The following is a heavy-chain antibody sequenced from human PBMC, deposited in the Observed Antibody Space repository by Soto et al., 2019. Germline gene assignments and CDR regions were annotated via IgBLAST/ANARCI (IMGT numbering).Heavy chain of an antibody. Sequence: EVQLVESGGDIVKPGGCLRLSCEASGITFVNAWMSWVRQAPGKGLEWVGHIKNKADGGAADYAAAVRGRFTISRDDSRNTLFLQMNSLEIEDTVIYYCTTDPGDYQDFWGQGTLVTVS. CDR2: IKNKADGGAA. CDR3: TTDPGDYQDF. J-gene: IGHJ4*02. D-gene: IGHD4-17*01. CDR1: GITFVNAW. V-gene: IGHV3-15*01.